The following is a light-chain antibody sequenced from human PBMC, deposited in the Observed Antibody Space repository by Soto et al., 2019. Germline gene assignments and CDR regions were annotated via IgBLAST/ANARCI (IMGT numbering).Light chain of an antibody. Sequence: EVVMTQSTATLSVYPGARFTLSCRASQSVRTNLAWYQQKPGQAPRLLIYDASTRATGVPDRFSGSGSGTEYTLAITRLEPEDFAVYSCQQYGFSPISFGQGTRLEI. CDR2: DAS. J-gene: IGKJ5*01. CDR1: QSVRTN. V-gene: IGKV3D-15*01. CDR3: QQYGFSPIS.